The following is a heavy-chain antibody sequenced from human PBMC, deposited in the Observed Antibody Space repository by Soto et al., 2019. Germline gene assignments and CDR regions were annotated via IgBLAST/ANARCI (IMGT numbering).Heavy chain of an antibody. V-gene: IGHV1-8*01. Sequence: XSVKVYCTTSGYTFTSYHIHLVRQATGQGLEWMGWINPNSGNTGYAQKFQGRVTMTRNTSISTAYMELSSLRSEDTAVYYCAREGIAAAGTWFDPWGQGTLVTVSS. J-gene: IGHJ5*02. CDR1: GYTFTSYH. D-gene: IGHD6-13*01. CDR2: INPNSGNT. CDR3: AREGIAAAGTWFDP.